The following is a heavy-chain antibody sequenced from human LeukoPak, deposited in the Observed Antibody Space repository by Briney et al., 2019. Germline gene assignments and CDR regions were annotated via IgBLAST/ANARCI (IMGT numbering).Heavy chain of an antibody. Sequence: ASVKVSCKASGYTFTTYGISWVRQAPGQGLEWMGWISAYNGNTNYAQKLQGRVTMTTDTSTSTAYMELRSLRSDDTAVYYCARDRKRYYYDSSGYEFDYWGQGTLVTVSS. D-gene: IGHD3-22*01. CDR2: ISAYNGNT. CDR3: ARDRKRYYYDSSGYEFDY. V-gene: IGHV1-18*01. J-gene: IGHJ4*02. CDR1: GYTFTTYG.